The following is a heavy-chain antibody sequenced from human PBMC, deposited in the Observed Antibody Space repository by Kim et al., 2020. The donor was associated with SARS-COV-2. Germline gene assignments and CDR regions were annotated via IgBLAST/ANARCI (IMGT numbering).Heavy chain of an antibody. V-gene: IGHV5-51*01. CDR3: ARSVHGSGWYLFFDY. D-gene: IGHD6-19*01. Sequence: PSFQGQVTISADKSIRTAYLQWSSLKASDTAMYYCARSVHGSGWYLFFDYWGQGSLVTVSS. J-gene: IGHJ4*02.